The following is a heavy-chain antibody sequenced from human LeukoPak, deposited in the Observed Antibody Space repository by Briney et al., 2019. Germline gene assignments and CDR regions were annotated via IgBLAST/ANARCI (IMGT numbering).Heavy chain of an antibody. Sequence: GGSLRLSCAASGFTFSSYGMHWVRQAPGKGLEWVAVISYDGSIKYYADSVKGRFTISRDNSKNTLYLQMNSLRAEDTAVYYCAKEKHPYYYDSPSYFDYWGQGTLVTVSS. D-gene: IGHD3-22*01. J-gene: IGHJ4*02. V-gene: IGHV3-30*18. CDR2: ISYDGSIK. CDR3: AKEKHPYYYDSPSYFDY. CDR1: GFTFSSYG.